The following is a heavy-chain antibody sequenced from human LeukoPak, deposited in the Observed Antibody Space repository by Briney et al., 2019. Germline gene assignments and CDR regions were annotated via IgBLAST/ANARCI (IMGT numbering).Heavy chain of an antibody. CDR2: INSYGSST. D-gene: IGHD3-22*01. J-gene: IGHJ4*02. V-gene: IGHV3-74*01. Sequence: GGSLRLSCAASGFTFSSYWMHWVRQAPGKGLVWVSRINSYGSSTSYADSVKGRFTISRDNAKNTLYLQMNSLRAEDTAVYYCARDSVKKGSGYYYDYWGQGTLVTVSS. CDR1: GFTFSSYW. CDR3: ARDSVKKGSGYYYDY.